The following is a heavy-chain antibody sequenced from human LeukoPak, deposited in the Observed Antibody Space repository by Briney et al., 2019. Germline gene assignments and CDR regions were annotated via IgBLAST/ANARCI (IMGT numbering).Heavy chain of an antibody. CDR3: ARLPSSWYMFDP. J-gene: IGHJ5*02. V-gene: IGHV4-39*01. CDR1: GGSISSSSYF. Sequence: SETLSLTCTVSGGSISSSSYFWGWIRQPPGKGLEWVGSIYYSGSTYYNPSLKSRLTISVDTSKNQFSLKLSSVIAADTAVYFCARLPSSWYMFDPWGQGIQVTVSS. CDR2: IYYSGST. D-gene: IGHD6-13*01.